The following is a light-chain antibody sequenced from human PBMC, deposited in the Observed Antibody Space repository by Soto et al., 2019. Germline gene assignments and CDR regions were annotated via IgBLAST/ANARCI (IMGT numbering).Light chain of an antibody. CDR2: DVS. Sequence: QSVLTLSRSVSGSPGQSFTISCTGTGGDVGGYNFVSWYQLHPGKAPKLMIFDVSKRPSGVPDRFSGSKSGNTASLTISGLQADDEADYYCCSFAGSHTSPAFGGGTKVTVL. J-gene: IGLJ1*01. CDR1: GGDVGGYNF. CDR3: CSFAGSHTSPA. V-gene: IGLV2-11*01.